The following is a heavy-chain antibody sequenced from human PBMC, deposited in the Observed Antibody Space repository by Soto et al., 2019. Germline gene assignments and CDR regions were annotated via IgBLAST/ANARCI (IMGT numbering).Heavy chain of an antibody. D-gene: IGHD4-17*01. CDR1: GFTFSSYW. J-gene: IGHJ6*03. CDR2: IKQDGSEK. CDR3: ARRHGDYVDNYYMDV. Sequence: EVQLVESGGGLVQPGGSLRLSCAASGFTFSSYWMSWVRQAPGKGLEWVANIKQDGSEKYYVDSVKGRFTISRDNAKNSLYLQMNSLRAEDTAVYYCARRHGDYVDNYYMDVWGKGTTVTVSS. V-gene: IGHV3-7*01.